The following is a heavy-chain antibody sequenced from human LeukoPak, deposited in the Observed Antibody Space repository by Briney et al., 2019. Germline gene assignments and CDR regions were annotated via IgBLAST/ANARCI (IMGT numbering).Heavy chain of an antibody. J-gene: IGHJ2*01. CDR1: GGTFSSYA. CDR3: ARDRGLATSDWYSALRYFDL. V-gene: IGHV1-69*06. CDR2: IIPIFGTA. Sequence: GASVKVSCKASGGTFSSYAISWVRQAPGQGLEWMGGIIPIFGTANYAQKFQGRVTITADKSTSTAYMELSSLRSEDTVVYYCARDRGLATSDWYSALRYFDLWGRGTLVTVSS. D-gene: IGHD2-21*02.